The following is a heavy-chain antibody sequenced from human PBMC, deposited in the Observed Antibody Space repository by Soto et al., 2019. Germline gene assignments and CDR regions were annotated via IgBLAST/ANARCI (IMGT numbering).Heavy chain of an antibody. CDR2: ITSSSSTI. CDR1: GLSFSDYY. D-gene: IGHD1-1*01. Sequence: GGSLRLSCAASGLSFSDYYMSWIRQAPGKGLEWIAYITSSSSTIYYADSVKGRFTISRNDAKNSLYLQLDGLRAEDTAVYYCATVFRSYNITYWGQGTLVTVSS. J-gene: IGHJ4*02. CDR3: ATVFRSYNITY. V-gene: IGHV3-11*01.